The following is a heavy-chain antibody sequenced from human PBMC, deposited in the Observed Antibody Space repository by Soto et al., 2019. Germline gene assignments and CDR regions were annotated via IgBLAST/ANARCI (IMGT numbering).Heavy chain of an antibody. V-gene: IGHV1-24*01. CDR2: FDPEDGET. Sequence: ASVKVSCKVSGYTLTELSIHWVRQAPGKGLEWMGGFDPEDGETIYAQKFQGRVTMTEDTSTDTAYMELSSLRSEDTAVYYCATVNRYSSSWEADYWGQGTLVTVSS. CDR3: ATVNRYSSSWEADY. CDR1: GYTLTELS. D-gene: IGHD6-13*01. J-gene: IGHJ4*02.